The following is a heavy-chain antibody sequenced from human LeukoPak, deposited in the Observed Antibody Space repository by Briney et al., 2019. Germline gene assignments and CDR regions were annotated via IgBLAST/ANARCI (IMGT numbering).Heavy chain of an antibody. CDR1: GYTFTSYG. V-gene: IGHV1-18*01. CDR3: ARGFGSYDSSGYGMDV. D-gene: IGHD3-22*01. J-gene: IGHJ6*02. CDR2: ISAYNGNT. Sequence: ASVKVSCKASGYTFTSYGISWVRQAPGQGLEWMGWISAYNGNTNYAQKLQGRVTMTRDTSTSTVYMELSSLKSEDTAVYYCARGFGSYDSSGYGMDVWGQGTTVTVSS.